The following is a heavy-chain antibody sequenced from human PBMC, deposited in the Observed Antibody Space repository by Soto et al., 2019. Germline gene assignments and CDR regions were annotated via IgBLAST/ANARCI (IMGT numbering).Heavy chain of an antibody. CDR3: ARERDRRMDTAMAPHADY. J-gene: IGHJ4*02. CDR1: GGSFSGYY. V-gene: IGHV4-34*01. CDR2: INHSGST. D-gene: IGHD5-18*01. Sequence: SETLSLTCAVYGGSFSGYYWSWIRQPPGKGLEWIGEINHSGSTNYNPSLKSRVTISVDTSKNQFSLKLSSVTAADTAVYYCARERDRRMDTAMAPHADYWGQGTLVTVSS.